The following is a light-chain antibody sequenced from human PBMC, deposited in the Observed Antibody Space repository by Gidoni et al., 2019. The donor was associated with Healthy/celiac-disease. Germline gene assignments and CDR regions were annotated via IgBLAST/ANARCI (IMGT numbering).Light chain of an antibody. V-gene: IGKV3-15*01. J-gene: IGKJ1*01. CDR3: QQYNNWPPWT. CDR1: QSVSSN. CDR2: GAS. Sequence: TLSVSPGERATLSCRASQSVSSNLAWYQQKPGQAPRLLIYGASTRATGIPARFSGSGSGTEFTLTISSLQSEDFAVYYCQQYNNWPPWTFGQGTKVEIK.